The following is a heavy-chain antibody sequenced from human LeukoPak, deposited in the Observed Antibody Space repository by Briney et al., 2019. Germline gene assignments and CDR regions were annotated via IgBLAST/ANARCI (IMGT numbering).Heavy chain of an antibody. CDR1: GGSFSGYY. J-gene: IGHJ6*02. Sequence: TSETLSLTCAVYGGSFSGYYWSWIRQPPGKGLEWIGEINHSGSTNYNPSLKSRVTISVDTSKNQFSLKLSSVTAADTVVYYCARGRVVVPAYGMDVWGQGTTVTVSS. D-gene: IGHD2-2*01. CDR2: INHSGST. V-gene: IGHV4-34*01. CDR3: ARGRVVVPAYGMDV.